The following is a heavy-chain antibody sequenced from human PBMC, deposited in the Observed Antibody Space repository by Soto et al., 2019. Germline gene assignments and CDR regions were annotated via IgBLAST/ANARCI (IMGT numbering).Heavy chain of an antibody. CDR1: GGSFSGYY. J-gene: IGHJ6*02. CDR2: INHSGST. Sequence: SETLSLTCAVYGGSFSGYYWSWIRQPPGKGLEWIGGINHSGSTNYNPSLKSRVTISVDTSKNQFSLKLSSVTAADTAVYYCARAKGTYYDFWSGPGGRIVYYYGMDVWGQGTTVT. D-gene: IGHD3-3*01. V-gene: IGHV4-34*01. CDR3: ARAKGTYYDFWSGPGGRIVYYYGMDV.